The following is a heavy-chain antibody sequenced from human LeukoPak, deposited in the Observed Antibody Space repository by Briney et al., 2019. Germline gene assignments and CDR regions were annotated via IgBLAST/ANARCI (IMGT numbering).Heavy chain of an antibody. J-gene: IGHJ4*02. Sequence: GGSLRLSCAASGFTFSNYEMNWVRQAPGKGLEWVSYISNSGNTIYYADSMKGRFTISRDNAKNSLYLQMNSLRAEDTAVYYCARDSRDGYNTSFDSWGQGTLVTVSS. D-gene: IGHD5-24*01. CDR1: GFTFSNYE. V-gene: IGHV3-48*03. CDR3: ARDSRDGYNTSFDS. CDR2: ISNSGNTI.